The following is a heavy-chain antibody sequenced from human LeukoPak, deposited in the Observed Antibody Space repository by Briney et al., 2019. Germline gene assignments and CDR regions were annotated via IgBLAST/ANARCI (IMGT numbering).Heavy chain of an antibody. J-gene: IGHJ6*02. D-gene: IGHD2-2*01. V-gene: IGHV5-51*01. CDR3: ARGVVPAFYYYGMDV. Sequence: GESLKISCKGYGYSFTNYWIGWVRQMPGKGLEWMGIIYPDDSDTRYSPSFQGQVTISADKSISTAYLQWSSLKASDTAIYYCARGVVPAFYYYGMDVWGQGTTVTVSS. CDR1: GYSFTNYW. CDR2: IYPDDSDT.